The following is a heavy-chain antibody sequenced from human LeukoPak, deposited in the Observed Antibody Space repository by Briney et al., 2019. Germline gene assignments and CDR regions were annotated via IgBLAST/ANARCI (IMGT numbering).Heavy chain of an antibody. Sequence: GRSLRLSCAASGFTFSSYAMHWVRQAPGKGLEWVAVISYDGSNKYYADSVKGRFTISGDNSKNTLYLQMNSLRAEDTAVYYCAKVYGYDWVFDYWGQGTLVTVSS. V-gene: IGHV3-30*04. CDR1: GFTFSSYA. J-gene: IGHJ4*02. CDR3: AKVYGYDWVFDY. CDR2: ISYDGSNK. D-gene: IGHD5-12*01.